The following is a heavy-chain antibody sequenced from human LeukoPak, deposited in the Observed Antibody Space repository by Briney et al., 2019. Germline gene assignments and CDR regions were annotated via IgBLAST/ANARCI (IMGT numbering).Heavy chain of an antibody. V-gene: IGHV4-34*01. J-gene: IGHJ4*02. CDR3: ARVGLVVPPDY. Sequence: SETLSLTCAVYGGSFSGYYWSWIRQPPGKGLEWIGEINHSGSTNYNPSLKSRVTISVDTSKNQFSLKLSSVTAADTAVYYCARVGLVVPPDYWGQGTLVTVSS. CDR2: INHSGST. CDR1: GGSFSGYY. D-gene: IGHD2-2*01.